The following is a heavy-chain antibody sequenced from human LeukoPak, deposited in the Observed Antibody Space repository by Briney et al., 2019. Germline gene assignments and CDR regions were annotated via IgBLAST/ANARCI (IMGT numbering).Heavy chain of an antibody. CDR2: ISWNSGSI. CDR1: GFTFDDYA. J-gene: IGHJ4*02. D-gene: IGHD6-19*01. V-gene: IGHV3-9*01. CDR3: AKDMGAVADYYFDY. Sequence: GRSLRLSCAASGFTFDDYAVHWVRQAPGKGLEWVSGISWNSGSIGYADSVKGRFTISRDNAKNSLYLQMNSLRAEDTALYYCAKDMGAVADYYFDYWGQGTLVTVSS.